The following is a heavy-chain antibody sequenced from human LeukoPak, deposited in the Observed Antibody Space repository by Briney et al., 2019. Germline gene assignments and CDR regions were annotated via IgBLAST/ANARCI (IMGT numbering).Heavy chain of an antibody. D-gene: IGHD1-26*01. CDR3: ARDTYSGSYGGYFDY. V-gene: IGHV3-53*01. Sequence: PGGSLRLSCAASGFTFSSYAMSWIRQAPGKGLEWVSVIYSAGSTYYADSVKGRFTISRDNSKNTLYLQMNSLKAEDTAVYYCARDTYSGSYGGYFDYWGQGALVTVSS. J-gene: IGHJ4*02. CDR1: GFTFSSYA. CDR2: IYSAGST.